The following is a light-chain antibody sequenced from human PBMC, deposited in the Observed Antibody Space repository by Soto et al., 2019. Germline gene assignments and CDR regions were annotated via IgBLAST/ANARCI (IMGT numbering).Light chain of an antibody. CDR1: SSDVGGYNY. J-gene: IGLJ1*01. CDR2: EVN. Sequence: QSVLTPPPSASCSPGHSVAISCTGTSSDVGGYNYVSWYQQHPGKAPKLMIYEVNKRPSGVPDRFSGSKSGNTASLTVSGLQAEDEADYYCSSYAGSSNVFGTGTKVTVL. V-gene: IGLV2-8*01. CDR3: SSYAGSSNV.